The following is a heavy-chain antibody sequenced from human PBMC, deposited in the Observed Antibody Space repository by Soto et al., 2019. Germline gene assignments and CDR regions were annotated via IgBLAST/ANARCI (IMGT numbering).Heavy chain of an antibody. CDR3: ASSWGDFRYFND. CDR1: GFTISDYY. V-gene: IGHV3-72*01. CDR2: VRNKANSHTT. J-gene: IGHJ4*02. D-gene: IGHD2-21*02. Sequence: EVQLVESGGGLVQPGGSLRLSCAASGFTISDYYMDWVRQAPGKGLEWVGRVRNKANSHTTEYAESVRGRFTVSRDDSKNSLYLQMNYLKAEDTAVYHCASSWGDFRYFNDWGQGSLVTVSP.